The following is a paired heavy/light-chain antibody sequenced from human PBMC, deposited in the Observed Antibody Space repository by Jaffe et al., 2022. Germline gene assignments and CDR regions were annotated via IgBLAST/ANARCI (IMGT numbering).Light chain of an antibody. V-gene: IGLV2-14*03. CDR2: EVT. J-gene: IGLJ2*01. CDR3: GSYTTTSTQV. CDR1: SSDIGHYNY. Sequence: QSALTQPASVSGSPGQSITISCTGTSSDIGHYNYVSWYQQHPGKVPKLIISEVTNRPSGVSIRFSGSRSGNTASLSISGLQADDEADYYCGSYTTTSTQVFGGGTKVTVL.
Heavy chain of an antibody. Sequence: EVQLVESGGGLVQPGGSLRLSCAASGFIFRDYTVHWLRQAPGKGLMWVSRINSGGSTITYADSVKGRFTISRDDATTALYLQMNSLRVDDTAIYYCARSREGAFDFWGQGTLVTVSS. CDR1: GFIFRDYT. CDR2: INSGGSTI. CDR3: ARSREGAFDF. V-gene: IGHV3-74*03. J-gene: IGHJ4*02. D-gene: IGHD1-26*01.